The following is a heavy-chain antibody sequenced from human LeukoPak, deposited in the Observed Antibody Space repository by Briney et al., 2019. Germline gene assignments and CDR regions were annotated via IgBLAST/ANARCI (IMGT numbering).Heavy chain of an antibody. D-gene: IGHD3-3*01. Sequence: NPSETLSLTCTVSGGSISSYYWSWIRQPPGKGLEWIGYIYYSGSTNYKPSLKSRVTISADTSKNQFSLKLSSVTAADTAVYYCARGTILEWLLSRKYYYCMDVWGKGTTVTVSS. J-gene: IGHJ6*03. V-gene: IGHV4-59*01. CDR3: ARGTILEWLLSRKYYYCMDV. CDR1: GGSISSYY. CDR2: IYYSGST.